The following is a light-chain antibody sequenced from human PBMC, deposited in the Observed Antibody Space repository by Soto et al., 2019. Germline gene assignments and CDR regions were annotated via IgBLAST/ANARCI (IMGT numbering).Light chain of an antibody. Sequence: DIQMTQSPSSLSASVGDRVTITCRASQGISNYLAWYQQIPGKVPKLLISAASTLQSGVPSRFSGSGSGTDFTLTISSLQPEDVATYYCQQSFSTLLITFGQGTRLEVK. CDR2: AAS. CDR1: QGISNY. CDR3: QQSFSTLLIT. J-gene: IGKJ5*01. V-gene: IGKV1-27*01.